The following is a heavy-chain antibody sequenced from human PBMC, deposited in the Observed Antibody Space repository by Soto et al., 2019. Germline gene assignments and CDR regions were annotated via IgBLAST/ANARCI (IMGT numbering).Heavy chain of an antibody. J-gene: IGHJ4*02. D-gene: IGHD5-18*01. CDR3: ARDQGSYGYLGYFDY. Sequence: EVQLVESGGGLVKPGGSLRLSCAGSGLAFSSYNMNWVRQAPGKGLEWVSFISSRSDYIYYADSVKGRFTISRDNAKNSLYQQMHSLGAEDTAVYYCARDQGSYGYLGYFDYWGPGTLVTVSS. V-gene: IGHV3-21*01. CDR1: GLAFSSYN. CDR2: ISSRSDYI.